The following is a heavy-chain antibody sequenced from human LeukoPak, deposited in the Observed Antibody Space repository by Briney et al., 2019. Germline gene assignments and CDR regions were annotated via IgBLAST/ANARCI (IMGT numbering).Heavy chain of an antibody. V-gene: IGHV4-59*08. CDR1: GGSISSYY. CDR3: AGLLRYSTSGYWFDP. Sequence: PSETLSLTCTVSGGSISSYYWSWIRQPPGKGLEWIGFIYYSGSTNYNPSLNSRVTISVDTSKNQFSLKLSSVTAADTAVYYCAGLLRYSTSGYWFDPWGQGTLVTVSS. D-gene: IGHD3-9*01. J-gene: IGHJ5*02. CDR2: IYYSGST.